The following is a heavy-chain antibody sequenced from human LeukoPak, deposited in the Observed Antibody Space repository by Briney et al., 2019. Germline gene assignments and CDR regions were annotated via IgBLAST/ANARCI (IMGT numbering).Heavy chain of an antibody. V-gene: IGHV3-53*01. CDR2: LYSGDST. D-gene: IGHD4-17*01. Sequence: GGSLRLSCAASGFTVSSTHMSWVRQAPGKGLYWVSVLYSGDSTSYADSVKGRFTISRDSVKNTVYLQMNNLRVEDTAVYYCAREVHSYGTPLGLDVWGQGTTVTVSS. CDR1: GFTVSSTH. CDR3: AREVHSYGTPLGLDV. J-gene: IGHJ6*02.